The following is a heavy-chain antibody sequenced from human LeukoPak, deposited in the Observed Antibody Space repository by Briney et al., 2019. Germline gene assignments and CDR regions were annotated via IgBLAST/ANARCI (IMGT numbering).Heavy chain of an antibody. CDR3: ARELCSSGSYYAFDY. D-gene: IGHD3-22*01. J-gene: IGHJ4*02. V-gene: IGHV3-21*01. CDR2: ISSSSSYI. Sequence: PGGSLRLSCAASGFTFSSYSMNWVRQAPGKGLEWVSSISSSSSYIYYADSVKGRFTISRDNAKNSLYLQMNSLRAEDTAVYYCARELCSSGSYYAFDYWGQGTLVTVSS. CDR1: GFTFSSYS.